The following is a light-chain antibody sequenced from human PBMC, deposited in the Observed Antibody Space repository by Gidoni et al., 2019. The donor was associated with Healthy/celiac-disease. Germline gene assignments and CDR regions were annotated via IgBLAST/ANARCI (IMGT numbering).Light chain of an antibody. CDR3: QQCYSTPRT. Sequence: DIQLTQSPSSLSASVGDRVTITCRASQSISSYLHWYQQKPGKAPKLLIYAASSLQSGVPSRFSGSGSGTDFTLTISSLQPEDFATYYCQQCYSTPRTFGQGTKLEIK. CDR1: QSISSY. J-gene: IGKJ2*01. V-gene: IGKV1-39*01. CDR2: AAS.